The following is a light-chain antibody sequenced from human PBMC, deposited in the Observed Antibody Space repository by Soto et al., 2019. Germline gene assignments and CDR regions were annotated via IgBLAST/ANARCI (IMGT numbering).Light chain of an antibody. V-gene: IGKV1-39*01. J-gene: IGKJ3*01. CDR1: QSISSY. CDR2: AAS. Sequence: DIQMTQSPSSLSASVGDRVTITCRASQSISSYLNWYQQKPGKAPKLLIYAASSLQSGVPSRFSGIGSGTYFTITISSLQPADFATYYCQQSDSTPFTFGPGTKVDIK. CDR3: QQSDSTPFT.